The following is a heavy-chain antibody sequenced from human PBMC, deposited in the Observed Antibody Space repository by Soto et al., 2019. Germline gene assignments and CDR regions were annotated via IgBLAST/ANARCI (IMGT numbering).Heavy chain of an antibody. CDR1: GFTFSSYA. D-gene: IGHD6-13*01. V-gene: IGHV3-23*01. Sequence: GGSLRLSCAASGFTFSSYAMSWVRQAPGKGLEWVSAISGSGGSTYYADSVKGRFTISRDNSKNTLYLQMNSLRAEDTAVYYCANSPDSSSWRPFDYWGQGTLVTVSS. CDR2: ISGSGGST. J-gene: IGHJ4*02. CDR3: ANSPDSSSWRPFDY.